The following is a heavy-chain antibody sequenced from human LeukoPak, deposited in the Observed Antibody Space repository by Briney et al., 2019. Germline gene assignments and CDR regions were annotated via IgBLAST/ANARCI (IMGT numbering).Heavy chain of an antibody. D-gene: IGHD1-14*01. Sequence: SETLSLTCAVYGGSFSGYFWSWIRQPPGKGLEWIGSIYYSGSTYYNPSLKSRITISLDTSKNQFSLKLSSVTAADTAVYYCARETVGGPDYYYYMDVWGKGTTVTISS. J-gene: IGHJ6*03. V-gene: IGHV4-34*01. CDR1: GGSFSGYF. CDR2: IYYSGST. CDR3: ARETVGGPDYYYYMDV.